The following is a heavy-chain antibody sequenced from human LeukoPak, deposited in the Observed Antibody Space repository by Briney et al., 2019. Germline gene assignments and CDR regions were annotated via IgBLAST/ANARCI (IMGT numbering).Heavy chain of an antibody. J-gene: IGHJ4*02. Sequence: GASVKVSCKASGYTFTSYGISWVRQAPGQGLEWMGIINPSGGSTSYAQKFQGRVTMTRDTSTSTVYMELSSLRSEDTAVYYCACALGRDYYDFWSAHYLLDYWGQGTLVTVSS. CDR3: ACALGRDYYDFWSAHYLLDY. D-gene: IGHD3-3*01. CDR1: GYTFTSYG. CDR2: INPSGGST. V-gene: IGHV1-46*01.